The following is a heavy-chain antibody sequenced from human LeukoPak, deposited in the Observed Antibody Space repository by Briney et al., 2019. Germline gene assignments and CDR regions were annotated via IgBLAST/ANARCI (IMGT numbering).Heavy chain of an antibody. D-gene: IGHD6-19*01. CDR1: GFTFSSYG. CDR2: ISYDGTNK. CDR3: ARVELYASGWYGSIDY. V-gene: IGHV3-30*03. J-gene: IGHJ4*02. Sequence: GGSLRLSCAASGFTFSSYGMHWLRQAPGKGLEGGAVISYDGTNKYYADSVRGRFTISRDNSKNTLYLQMDSLRTEDAAVYYCARVELYASGWYGSIDYWGQGTLVAVSS.